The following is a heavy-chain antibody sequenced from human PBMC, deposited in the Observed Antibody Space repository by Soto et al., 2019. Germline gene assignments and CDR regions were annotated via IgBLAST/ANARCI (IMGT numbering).Heavy chain of an antibody. CDR2: IYYSGST. V-gene: IGHV4-39*01. J-gene: IGHJ6*02. CDR1: GGSISSSSYY. Sequence: SETLSLTCTVSGGSISSSSYYWGWIRQPPGKGLEWIGSIYYSGSTYYNPSLKSRVTISVDTSKNQFSLKLSSVTAADTAVYYCARHIIGSSSWYEVDYYYGMDVWGQGTTVTVYS. CDR3: ARHIIGSSSWYEVDYYYGMDV. D-gene: IGHD6-13*01.